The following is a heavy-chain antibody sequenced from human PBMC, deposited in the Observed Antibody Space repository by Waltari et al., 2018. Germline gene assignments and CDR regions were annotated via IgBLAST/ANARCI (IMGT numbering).Heavy chain of an antibody. V-gene: IGHV3-23*04. D-gene: IGHD2-21*01. CDR3: AKYRPYYFDF. CDR1: GSSLRNFW. J-gene: IGHJ4*02. CDR2: IKTADDA. Sequence: EVQVVESGGNLVQPGGSLLLSCAASGSSLRNFWMPWVRQAPGKGLEWVSTIKTADDAYYADSVKGRFTISRDIFRNTLYLQMNSLRAEDTAVYYCAKYRPYYFDFWGQGALVTVSS.